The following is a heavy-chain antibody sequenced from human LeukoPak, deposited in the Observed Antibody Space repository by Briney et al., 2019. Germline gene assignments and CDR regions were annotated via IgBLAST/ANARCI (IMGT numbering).Heavy chain of an antibody. J-gene: IGHJ4*02. CDR2: IYYRGNT. V-gene: IGHV4-59*01. CDR3: AADNGDYRFDY. CDR1: GGSITNYY. Sequence: SETLSLTCTDSGGSITNYYWKWIRQSPGKGLEWIGYIYYRGNTNYNSTLTSRVTISVDTSKNQFSLKLTSVTAADTAVYYCAADNGDYRFDYWGQGTLVTVSS. D-gene: IGHD4-17*01.